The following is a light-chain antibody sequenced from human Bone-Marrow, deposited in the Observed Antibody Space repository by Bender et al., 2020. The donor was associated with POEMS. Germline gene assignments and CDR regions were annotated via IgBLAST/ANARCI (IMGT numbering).Light chain of an antibody. V-gene: IGLV2-14*03. Sequence: QSALTQPASVSGSPGQSITISCIGSSSDIGGYNYVSWYQQPPGKAPKLIIFDVSHRPSGVSTRFSGSKSGNRASLTISGLQAEDEASYYCSAYSISATRVFGGGTKLTVL. CDR3: SAYSISATRV. CDR1: SSDIGGYNY. CDR2: DVS. J-gene: IGLJ3*02.